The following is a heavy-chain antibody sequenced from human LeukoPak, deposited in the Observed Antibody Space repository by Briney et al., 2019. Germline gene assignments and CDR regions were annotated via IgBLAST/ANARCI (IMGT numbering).Heavy chain of an antibody. D-gene: IGHD5/OR15-5a*01. Sequence: SVKVSCKASGGTFSSYAISWVRQAPGQGLEWMGGIIPIFGTANYAQKLQGRVTMTTDTSTSTAYMELRSLRSDDTAVYYCAREVSTLFDYWGQGTLVTISS. CDR3: AREVSTLFDY. CDR2: IIPIFGTA. J-gene: IGHJ4*02. CDR1: GGTFSSYA. V-gene: IGHV1-69*05.